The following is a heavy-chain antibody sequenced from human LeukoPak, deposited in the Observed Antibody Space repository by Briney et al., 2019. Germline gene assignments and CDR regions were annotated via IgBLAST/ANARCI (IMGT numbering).Heavy chain of an antibody. D-gene: IGHD3-3*01. CDR3: ARGVRFLEWLWRNGEYYYYMDL. CDR2: ISAYNGNT. V-gene: IGHV1-18*01. Sequence: ASVKVSCKASGYTFTSYGISWGREAPGQGLEWMGWISAYNGNTNYAQKLQGRVTMTTDTSTSTAYMELRSLRSDDTAVYYCARGVRFLEWLWRNGEYYYYMDLWGKGTTVTVSS. J-gene: IGHJ6*03. CDR1: GYTFTSYG.